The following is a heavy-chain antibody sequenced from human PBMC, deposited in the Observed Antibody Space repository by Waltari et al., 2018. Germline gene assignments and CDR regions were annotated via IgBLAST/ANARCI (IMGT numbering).Heavy chain of an antibody. CDR3: ARQTAAVDPFDY. CDR1: GLTFTTNW. D-gene: IGHD2-15*01. V-gene: IGHV5-51*01. Sequence: EVQLVQSGAEVKKPGESLKLSCKVSGLTFTTNWIAWVRQMPGKGLEWGGMIYPGDSDIRYSPSLQGQVTISVDESINTAFLQWTSLKASDTAIYFCARQTAAVDPFDYWGQGTLVTVSS. CDR2: IYPGDSDI. J-gene: IGHJ4*02.